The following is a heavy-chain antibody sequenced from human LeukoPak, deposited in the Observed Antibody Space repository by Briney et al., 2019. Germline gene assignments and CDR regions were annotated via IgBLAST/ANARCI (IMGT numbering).Heavy chain of an antibody. Sequence: ASVKVSCKASGDTFTGYYMHWVRQAPGQGLEWMGIINVSGGSTSYAQKFQGRVTMTRDTSTSTVYMELSSLRSEDTAVYYCARGGGEYFSSTSCYSDYWRQGTLVTVSS. V-gene: IGHV1-46*01. CDR3: ARGGGEYFSSTSCYSDY. D-gene: IGHD2-2*02. CDR2: INVSGGST. CDR1: GDTFTGYY. J-gene: IGHJ4*02.